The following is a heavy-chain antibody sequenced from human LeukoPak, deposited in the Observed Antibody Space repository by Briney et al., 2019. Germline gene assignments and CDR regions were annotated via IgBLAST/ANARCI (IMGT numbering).Heavy chain of an antibody. Sequence: SGGSLRLSCAASGFTFSSYSMNWVRQAPGKGLEWVSSISSSSSYIYYADSVKGRFTISRDNAKNSLYLQMNSLRAEDTAVYYCARDFSSSGIGEFDYWGQGTLVTVSS. CDR1: GFTFSSYS. D-gene: IGHD3-10*01. CDR3: ARDFSSSGIGEFDY. V-gene: IGHV3-21*01. J-gene: IGHJ4*02. CDR2: ISSSSSYI.